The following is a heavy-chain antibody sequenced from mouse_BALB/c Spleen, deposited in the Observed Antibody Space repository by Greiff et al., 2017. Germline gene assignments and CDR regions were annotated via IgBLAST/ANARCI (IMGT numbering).Heavy chain of an antibody. CDR1: GYTFTSYW. D-gene: IGHD1-1*01. Sequence: VKLQESGAELARPGASVKLSCKASGYTFTSYWMQWVKQRPGQGLEWIGAIYPGDGDTRYTQKFKGKATLTADKSSSTAYMQLSSLASEDSAVYYCALLRDYAMDYWGQGTSVTVSS. CDR2: IYPGDGDT. J-gene: IGHJ4*01. V-gene: IGHV1-87*01. CDR3: ALLRDYAMDY.